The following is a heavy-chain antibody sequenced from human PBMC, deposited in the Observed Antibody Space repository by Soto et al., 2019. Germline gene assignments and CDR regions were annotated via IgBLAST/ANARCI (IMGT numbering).Heavy chain of an antibody. Sequence: VQLVESGGGLVQPGGSLRLSCAASGFTFSSYSMNWVRQAPGKGLEWVSYISSSSSTIYYADSVKGRFTISRDNAKNSLYLQMNSLRAEDTAVYYCARGQVTTFDYWGQGTLVTVSS. CDR1: GFTFSSYS. J-gene: IGHJ4*02. CDR3: ARGQVTTFDY. D-gene: IGHD4-4*01. CDR2: ISSSSSTI. V-gene: IGHV3-48*01.